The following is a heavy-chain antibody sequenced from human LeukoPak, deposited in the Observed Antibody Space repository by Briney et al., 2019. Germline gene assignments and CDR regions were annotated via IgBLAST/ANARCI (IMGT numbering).Heavy chain of an antibody. J-gene: IGHJ3*02. CDR1: GFTFRTFG. CDR3: ARDYYDSSGQLHAGAHAFDI. CDR2: IWYDGINK. D-gene: IGHD3-22*01. Sequence: PARSLRLSCAASGFTFRTFGMHWVRQAPGKGLEWVAIIWYDGINKYCADSVKGRFTIPRDNSKNTLYLQMNSLRAEDTAVYYCARDYYDSSGQLHAGAHAFDIWGQGTMVTVSS. V-gene: IGHV3-33*01.